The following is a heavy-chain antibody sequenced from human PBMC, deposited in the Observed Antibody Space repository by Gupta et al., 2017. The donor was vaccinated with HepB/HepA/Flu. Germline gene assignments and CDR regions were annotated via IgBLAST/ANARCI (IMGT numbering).Heavy chain of an antibody. J-gene: IGHJ4*02. Sequence: QVQLVESGGGVVQPGRSLRLSCAASGFTFSSYAMHWVRQAPGKGLYWVAVISYDGSNKYYADSVKGRFTISRDNSKNTLYLQMNSLRAEDTAVYYCARDVHPSYSSGGIDYWGQGTLVTVSS. CDR3: ARDVHPSYSSGGIDY. V-gene: IGHV3-30-3*01. CDR2: ISYDGSNK. CDR1: GFTFSSYA. D-gene: IGHD6-19*01.